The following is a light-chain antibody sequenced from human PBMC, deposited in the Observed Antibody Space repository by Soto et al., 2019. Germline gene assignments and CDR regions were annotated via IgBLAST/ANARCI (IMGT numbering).Light chain of an antibody. CDR1: QRVGDY. Sequence: DIQMTQSPSSLSASVGDRVTITCRASQRVGDYLNWYQQRPGKAPNLLIHSASSLQSGVPSRFSGRGSVKDFTLTISTLPPEDFATYYCQPSYSTPYTFGHGPKLQL. CDR2: SAS. CDR3: QPSYSTPYT. V-gene: IGKV1-39*01. J-gene: IGKJ2*01.